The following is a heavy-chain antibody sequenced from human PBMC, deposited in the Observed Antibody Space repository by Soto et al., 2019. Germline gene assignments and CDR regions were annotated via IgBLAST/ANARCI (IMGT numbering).Heavy chain of an antibody. CDR2: ISGSGGST. V-gene: IGHV3-23*01. J-gene: IGHJ6*02. CDR1: GFTFSSYA. CDR3: AKSRGHIAARPYQYYYYGMDV. D-gene: IGHD6-6*01. Sequence: GGSLRLSCAASGFTFSSYAMSWVRQAPGKGLEWVSAISGSGGSTYYADSVKGRFTISRDNSKNTLYLQMNSLRAEDTAVYYCAKSRGHIAARPYQYYYYGMDVWGQGTTVTVSS.